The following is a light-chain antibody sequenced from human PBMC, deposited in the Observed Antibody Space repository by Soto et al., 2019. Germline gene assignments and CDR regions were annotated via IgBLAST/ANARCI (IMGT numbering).Light chain of an antibody. CDR3: SPYAGAPPYI. J-gene: IGLJ1*01. CDR1: SSDGGGYDY. V-gene: IGLV2-8*01. Sequence: QSVLTQPPSAAGSPGQSVTISCTGTSSDGGGYDYVSWYQQLPGKAPKLVMYEVNKRPSGVPKRFSVSKSGNTASMTVSGLQAEDEADFYCSPYAGAPPYIFGTGNTV. CDR2: EVN.